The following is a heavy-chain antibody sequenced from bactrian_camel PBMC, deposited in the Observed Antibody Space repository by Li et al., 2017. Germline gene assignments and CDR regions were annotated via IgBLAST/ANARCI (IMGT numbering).Heavy chain of an antibody. CDR1: GFTANKCG. J-gene: IGHJ4*01. CDR2: VLPDGSP. D-gene: IGHD1*01. V-gene: IGHV3S53*01. Sequence: VQLVESGGGSVQVGGSLTLACTAHGFTANKCGMDWYRQAAGKQRQWVSHVLPDGSPTFPDPAKGRFNITVDKAADTVYLQMASLKSEDTAMYSCKTHRFGATMPGCDYSGQGTQVTVS. CDR3: KTHRFGATMPGCDY.